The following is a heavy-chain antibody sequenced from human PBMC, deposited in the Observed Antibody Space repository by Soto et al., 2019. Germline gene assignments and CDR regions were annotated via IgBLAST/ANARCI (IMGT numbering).Heavy chain of an antibody. CDR3: ARGPVGTIFGVVIPYYYGMDV. Sequence: QVQLVQSGAEVKKPGASVKVSCKASGYTFTSYDINWVRQATGQGLEWMGWMNPNSGNTGYAQKFQGRVTMTRNTSISTVYMELSSLRSEDTAVYYCARGPVGTIFGVVIPYYYGMDVWGQGTTVTVSS. V-gene: IGHV1-8*01. CDR2: MNPNSGNT. D-gene: IGHD3-3*01. J-gene: IGHJ6*02. CDR1: GYTFTSYD.